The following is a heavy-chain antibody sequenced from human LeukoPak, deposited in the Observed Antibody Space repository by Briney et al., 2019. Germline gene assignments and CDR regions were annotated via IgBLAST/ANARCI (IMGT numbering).Heavy chain of an antibody. CDR2: IRSKAYGGTT. Sequence: PGGFLRLSCTASGFTFGDYAMSWVRQAPGKGLGWVGFIRSKAYGGTTEYAASVKGRFTISRDDSKSIAYLQMNSLKTEDTAVYYCTRESRRGPFDYWGQGTLVTVSS. CDR1: GFTFGDYA. CDR3: TRESRRGPFDY. J-gene: IGHJ4*02. D-gene: IGHD3-10*01. V-gene: IGHV3-49*04.